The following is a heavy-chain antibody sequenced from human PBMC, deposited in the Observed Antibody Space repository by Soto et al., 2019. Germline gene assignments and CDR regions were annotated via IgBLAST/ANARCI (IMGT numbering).Heavy chain of an antibody. CDR3: AIDRSSYGPYDFDY. CDR2: ITSSGSTT. J-gene: IGHJ4*02. V-gene: IGHV3-11*01. CDR1: GFTFSDYY. Sequence: QVQLVESGGDLVKPGGSLRLSCAASGFTFSDYYMSWIRQAPGKGLEWVSSITSSGSTTYYTDSVKGRFTISRDNAKNSLYLQMHRLRAEDTAVYYCAIDRSSYGPYDFDYWGQGTRVTVSS. D-gene: IGHD5-18*01.